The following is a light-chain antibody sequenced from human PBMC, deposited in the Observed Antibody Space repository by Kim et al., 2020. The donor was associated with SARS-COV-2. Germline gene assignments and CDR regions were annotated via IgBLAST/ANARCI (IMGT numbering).Light chain of an antibody. CDR1: RLRRKS. CDR2: YDS. V-gene: IGLV3-21*04. Sequence: GGTSSVTCEIKRLRRKSLPWYKQMPGQAPVLVISYDSDRPSGSPERFSGSNSGNTATLTISRVEAGDEADYYCQVWDSSSDHRVVFGGVTQLTVL. CDR3: QVWDSSSDHRVV. J-gene: IGLJ2*01.